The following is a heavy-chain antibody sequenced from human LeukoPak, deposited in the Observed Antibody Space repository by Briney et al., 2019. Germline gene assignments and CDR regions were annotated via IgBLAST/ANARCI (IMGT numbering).Heavy chain of an antibody. D-gene: IGHD2-15*01. CDR2: IKSKTDGGTT. CDR3: TTTSQGVAVVAATLAVSMDV. V-gene: IGHV3-15*01. CDR1: GFTFSNAW. Sequence: GGSLRLSCAASGFTFSNAWMSWVRQAPGKGLEWVGRIKSKTDGGTTDYAAPVKGRFTISRDDSKNTLYLQMNSLKTEDTAVYYCTTTSQGVAVVAATLAVSMDVWGQGTTVTVSS. J-gene: IGHJ6*02.